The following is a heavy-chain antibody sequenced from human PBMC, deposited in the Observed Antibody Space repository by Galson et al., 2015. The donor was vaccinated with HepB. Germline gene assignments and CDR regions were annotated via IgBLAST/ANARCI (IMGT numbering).Heavy chain of an antibody. J-gene: IGHJ4*02. CDR1: GGSISSYY. CDR2: IYYSGST. V-gene: IGHV4-59*01. D-gene: IGHD5-24*01. CDR3: ARWRGRDGYNFDY. Sequence: ETLSLTCTVSGGSISSYYWSWIRQPPGKGLEWIGYIYYSGSTNYNPSLKSRVTISVDTSKNQFSLKLSSVTAADTAVYYCARWRGRDGYNFDYWGQGTLATVSS.